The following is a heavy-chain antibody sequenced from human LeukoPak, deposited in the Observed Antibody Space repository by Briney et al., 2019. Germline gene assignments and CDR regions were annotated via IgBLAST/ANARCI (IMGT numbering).Heavy chain of an antibody. CDR3: AKAFPYWYFDL. V-gene: IGHV3-23*01. CDR1: GFTFSSYA. D-gene: IGHD2-21*01. Sequence: GGSLRLSCAASGFTFSSYAMNWVRQAPGKGLEWVSSIYIDGATYYAESVKGRFTISRDNSKNTLYLQMNSLRAEDTAIYYCAKAFPYWYFDLWGRGTLVTVSS. J-gene: IGHJ2*01. CDR2: IYIDGAT.